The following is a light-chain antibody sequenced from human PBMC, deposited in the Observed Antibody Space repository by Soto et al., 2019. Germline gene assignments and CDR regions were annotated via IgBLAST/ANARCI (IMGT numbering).Light chain of an antibody. V-gene: IGKV1-27*01. J-gene: IGKJ1*01. CDR1: QGISNY. CDR3: QRYNDGST. Sequence: DLQMTQSPSSLSASVGDRVTITCRASQGISNYLAWYQQKPGRVPTLLISAASTLQSGVPSRFSGSGSGTDFTLTITSLRPEDVATYYCQRYNDGSTFGQGTKVEI. CDR2: AAS.